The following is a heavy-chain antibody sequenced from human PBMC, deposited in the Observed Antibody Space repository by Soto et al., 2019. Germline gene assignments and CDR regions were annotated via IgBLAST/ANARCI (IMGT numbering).Heavy chain of an antibody. Sequence: SETLSLTCTVSGGSIRSYYWSWIRQPPGKGLEWIGYIYYSGSTNYNPSLKSRVTISVDTSKNQFSLELNSVTAADTAVYYCARDAPVCSGGSCYVGGFDYWGQGTLVTVSS. V-gene: IGHV4-59*01. D-gene: IGHD2-15*01. J-gene: IGHJ4*02. CDR2: IYYSGST. CDR3: ARDAPVCSGGSCYVGGFDY. CDR1: GGSIRSYY.